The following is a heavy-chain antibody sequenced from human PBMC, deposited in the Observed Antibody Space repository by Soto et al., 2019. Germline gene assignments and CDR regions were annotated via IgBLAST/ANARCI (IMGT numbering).Heavy chain of an antibody. CDR3: ARRDQIAYYYGMDV. CDR2: INSVGTST. V-gene: IGHV3-74*01. J-gene: IGHJ6*02. Sequence: PGGSLRLSCAASGFTFSSYWMHWVRQAPGKGLVWVSRINSVGTSTSYADSVKGRFTISRDNAKNTLYLQMSSLRVEDTAVYYCARRDQIAYYYGMDVWGQGTTVTVSS. CDR1: GFTFSSYW. D-gene: IGHD2-21*01.